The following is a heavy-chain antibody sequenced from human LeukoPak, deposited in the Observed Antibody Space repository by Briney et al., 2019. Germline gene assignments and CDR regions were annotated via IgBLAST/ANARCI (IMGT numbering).Heavy chain of an antibody. CDR3: ARDYAPGALGAFDI. Sequence: ASVKVSCKASEYTFTDYFMHWVRQAPGQGLERMGWINPNTGGTNYAQKFQGRVTMTRDTSISTAYMELSSLTSDDTAVYHCARDYAPGALGAFDIWGQGTRVTVSS. CDR1: EYTFTDYF. J-gene: IGHJ3*02. CDR2: INPNTGGT. V-gene: IGHV1-2*02. D-gene: IGHD3-16*01.